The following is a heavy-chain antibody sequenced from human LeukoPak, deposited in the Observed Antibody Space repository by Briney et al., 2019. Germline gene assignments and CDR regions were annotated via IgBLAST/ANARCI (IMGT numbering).Heavy chain of an antibody. J-gene: IGHJ4*02. CDR2: TYYRSNWYN. V-gene: IGHV6-1*01. D-gene: IGHD6-19*01. CDR1: GDSVSSNSAA. CDR3: ARGWGQSIGWYYFDF. Sequence: SQTLSLTCAISGDSVSSNSAAWGWIRQSPSRGLEWLGRTYYRSNWYNDYAVSVKSRISVNPDTSKNQFSLQLSSVTPEDTAVYYCARGWGQSIGWYYFDFWGQGTLVTVSS.